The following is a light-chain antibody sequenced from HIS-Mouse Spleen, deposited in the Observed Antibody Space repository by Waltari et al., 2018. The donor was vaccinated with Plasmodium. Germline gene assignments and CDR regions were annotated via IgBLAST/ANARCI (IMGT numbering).Light chain of an antibody. V-gene: IGLV2-11*01. CDR3: CSYAGSYTLV. Sequence: QSALTQPRSVSGSPGQSVTISCTGTSSDVGGYNYVSWYQQHPGKAPKLMIYDVSKRPSGVPGRLSGSKSGNTASLTISGLQAEDEADYYGCSYAGSYTLVFGGGTKLTVL. CDR2: DVS. CDR1: SSDVGGYNY. J-gene: IGLJ2*01.